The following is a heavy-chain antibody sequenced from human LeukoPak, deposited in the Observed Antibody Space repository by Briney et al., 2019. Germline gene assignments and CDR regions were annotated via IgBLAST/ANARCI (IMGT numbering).Heavy chain of an antibody. CDR1: GGSISNYF. Sequence: SETLSLTCAASGGSISNYFWSWVRQPAGKGLECLGRIYSSGTSYYNPSLKSRVTMSVDTSKNQFSLKLSSVTAADTAVYYCARRYGEATREAIDIWGLGTMVTVSS. D-gene: IGHD4-17*01. V-gene: IGHV4-4*07. CDR2: IYSSGTS. J-gene: IGHJ3*02. CDR3: ARRYGEATREAIDI.